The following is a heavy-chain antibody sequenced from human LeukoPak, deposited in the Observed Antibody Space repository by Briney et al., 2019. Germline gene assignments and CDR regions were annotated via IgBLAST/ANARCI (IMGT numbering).Heavy chain of an antibody. CDR1: GFSVSNYY. CDR3: TRGQSYCGADCYSD. CDR2: MYTGGGR. D-gene: IGHD2-21*02. Sequence: GGSLRLSCAASGFSVSNYYMSLVRQPPGKGLEWVSVMYTGGGRYYGDSVKGRFTIFRDNSKNTVFLQMNSLRVEDTALYYCTRGQSYCGADCYSDWGQGTLVTVSS. J-gene: IGHJ4*02. V-gene: IGHV3-66*01.